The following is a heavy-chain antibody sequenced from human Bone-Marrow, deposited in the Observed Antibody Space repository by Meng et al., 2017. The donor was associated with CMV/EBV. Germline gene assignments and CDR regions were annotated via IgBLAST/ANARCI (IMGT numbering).Heavy chain of an antibody. J-gene: IGHJ6*02. D-gene: IGHD2-2*01. Sequence: GESLKISCAASGFTFSSYWMHWVRQAPGKGLVWVSRINSDGSSTSYADSVKGRFTISRDNAKNTLYLQMNSLRAEDTAVYYCAREIGDIVVVPAAMYYYYGMDVWGQGTTVTVSS. CDR1: GFTFSSYW. V-gene: IGHV3-74*01. CDR2: INSDGSST. CDR3: AREIGDIVVVPAAMYYYYGMDV.